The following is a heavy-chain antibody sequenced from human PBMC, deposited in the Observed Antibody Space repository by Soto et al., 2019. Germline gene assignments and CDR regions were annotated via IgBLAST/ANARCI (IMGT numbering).Heavy chain of an antibody. CDR1: GFTFDDYG. J-gene: IGHJ6*02. Sequence: PGGSLRLSCAASGFTFDDYGMCWVRQAPGKGLEWVSGINWNGGSTGYADSVKGRFTISRDNAKNSLYLQMNSLRAEHTALYYCARDRAVANYYGMDDRGQGTTVTVSS. CDR3: ARDRAVANYYGMDD. D-gene: IGHD6-13*01. V-gene: IGHV3-20*04. CDR2: INWNGGST.